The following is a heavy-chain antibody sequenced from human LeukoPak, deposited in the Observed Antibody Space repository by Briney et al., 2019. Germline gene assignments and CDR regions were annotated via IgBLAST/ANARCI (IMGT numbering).Heavy chain of an antibody. CDR2: INHSGST. D-gene: IGHD2-15*01. CDR1: GGSFSGYY. J-gene: IGHJ4*02. CDR3: ARSPVGYCSGGSCYRDY. V-gene: IGHV4-34*01. Sequence: SETLSLTCAVYGGSFSGYYWSRIRQPPGKGLEWIGEINHSGSTNYNPSLKSRVTISVDTSKNQFSLKLSSVTAADTAVYYCARSPVGYCSGGSCYRDYWGQGTLVTVSS.